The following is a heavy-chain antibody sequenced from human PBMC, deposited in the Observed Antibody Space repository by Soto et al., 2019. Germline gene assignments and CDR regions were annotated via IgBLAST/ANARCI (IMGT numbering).Heavy chain of an antibody. CDR1: GYTFTGYY. D-gene: IGHD2-2*01. V-gene: IGHV1-2*02. Sequence: PGASVKVSCKASGYTFTGYYMHWVRQPPGQGLEWMGWINPNSGGTNYAQKFQGRVTMTRDTSISTAYMELSRLRSDDTAVYYCARPDCSSTSCYLNWFDPWGQGTLVTVSS. J-gene: IGHJ5*02. CDR3: ARPDCSSTSCYLNWFDP. CDR2: INPNSGGT.